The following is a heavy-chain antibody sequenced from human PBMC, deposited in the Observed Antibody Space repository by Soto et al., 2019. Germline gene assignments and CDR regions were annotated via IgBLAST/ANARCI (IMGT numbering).Heavy chain of an antibody. CDR2: VSGSGGST. J-gene: IGHJ4*02. CDR3: AKLPRYCSGGSCFGGYFDY. Sequence: EVQLLESGGGLVRPGGFLRLSCAASGFTFNSYAITWVRQAPGKGLEWVSTVSGSGGSTYYADSVKGRFTISRDNSKNTLSLQMNSLRAEDTAIYYCAKLPRYCSGGSCFGGYFDYWGRGTLVTVSS. CDR1: GFTFNSYA. V-gene: IGHV3-23*01. D-gene: IGHD2-15*01.